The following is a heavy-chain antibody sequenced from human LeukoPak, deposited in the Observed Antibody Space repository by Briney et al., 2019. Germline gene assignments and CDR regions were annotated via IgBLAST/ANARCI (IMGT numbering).Heavy chain of an antibody. Sequence: ASVKVSCKASGYTFTTYDINWVRQAPGQGLEWVAWMNPNSGGTVYAQNFQGRVTLARDTSIGTAYMELNSLTSEDTAVYCARGAISGVTTRGYGMDVWGQGTTVTVSS. CDR2: MNPNSGGT. CDR3: ARGAISGVTTRGYGMDV. V-gene: IGHV1-8*01. CDR1: GYTFTTYD. J-gene: IGHJ6*02. D-gene: IGHD3-3*01.